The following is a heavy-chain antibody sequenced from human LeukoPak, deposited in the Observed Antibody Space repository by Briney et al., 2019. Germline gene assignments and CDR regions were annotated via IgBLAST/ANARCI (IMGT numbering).Heavy chain of an antibody. CDR3: ARDPGSGYFL. J-gene: IGHJ6*02. CDR1: GFTFSSNW. CDR2: TNQDGSEK. D-gene: IGHD3-3*01. V-gene: IGHV3-7*01. Sequence: GGSLRLSCAASGFTFSSNWMTWVRQAPGKGLEWVANTNQDGSEKYYVDSVKGRFTISRDNAKSSLYLQMDSLRAEDTAVYYCARDPGSGYFLWGQGTTVTVSS.